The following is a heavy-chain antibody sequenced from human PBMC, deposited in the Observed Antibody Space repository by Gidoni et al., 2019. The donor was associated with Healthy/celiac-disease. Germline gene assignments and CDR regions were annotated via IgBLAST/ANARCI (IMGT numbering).Heavy chain of an antibody. D-gene: IGHD6-13*01. J-gene: IGHJ5*02. V-gene: IGHV4-34*01. Sequence: QVQLQQWGAGLLKPSETLSLTCAVYGGSFSGYYWSWIRQPPGKGLEWIGEINHSGSTNYNPSLKSRVTISVDTSKNQFSLKLNSVTAADTAVYYCATVAAAGTFNWFDPWGQGTLVTVSS. CDR2: INHSGST. CDR1: GGSFSGYY. CDR3: ATVAAAGTFNWFDP.